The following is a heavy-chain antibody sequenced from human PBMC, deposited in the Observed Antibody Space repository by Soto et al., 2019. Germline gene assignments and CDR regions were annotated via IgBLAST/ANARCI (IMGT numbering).Heavy chain of an antibody. V-gene: IGHV3-48*01. Sequence: PGGSLRLSCAASGFTFSSYSMNWVRQAPGKGLEWVSYISSSSSTIYYADSAKGRFTISRDNAKNSLYLQMNSLRAEDTAVYYCARVAIFGVVTYYYYGMDVWGQGTTVTVSS. CDR1: GFTFSSYS. CDR3: ARVAIFGVVTYYYYGMDV. D-gene: IGHD3-3*01. CDR2: ISSSSSTI. J-gene: IGHJ6*02.